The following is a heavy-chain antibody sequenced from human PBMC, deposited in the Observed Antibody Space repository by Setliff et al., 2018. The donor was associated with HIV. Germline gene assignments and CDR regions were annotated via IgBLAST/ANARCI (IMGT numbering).Heavy chain of an antibody. V-gene: IGHV3-48*04. Sequence: PGGSLRLSCAASGFTFSSYAMNWVRQAPGKGLEWVSYISSSGGSIYYADSVKGRFTISRDNAENSLYLQMNSLTAEDTAVYYCARGMDYYDTSGYYQYYFDYWGQGTLVTVSS. CDR3: ARGMDYYDTSGYYQYYFDY. CDR2: ISSSGGSI. CDR1: GFTFSSYA. J-gene: IGHJ4*02. D-gene: IGHD3-22*01.